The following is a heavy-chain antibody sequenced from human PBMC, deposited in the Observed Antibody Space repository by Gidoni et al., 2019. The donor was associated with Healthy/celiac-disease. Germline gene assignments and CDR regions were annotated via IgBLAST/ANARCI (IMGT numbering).Heavy chain of an antibody. CDR2: IYIGCST. CDR3: ARVNGDYVGYYFDY. CDR1: GFTVSSNY. D-gene: IGHD4-17*01. Sequence: EVQLVESGGGLIQPGGSLRLSCAASGFTVSSNYMSWVRQAPGKGLEWVSVIYIGCSTYYADSVKGRFTIYRDNSKNTLYLQMNSLSAEDTAVYYCARVNGDYVGYYFDYWGQGTLVTVSS. V-gene: IGHV3-53*01. J-gene: IGHJ4*02.